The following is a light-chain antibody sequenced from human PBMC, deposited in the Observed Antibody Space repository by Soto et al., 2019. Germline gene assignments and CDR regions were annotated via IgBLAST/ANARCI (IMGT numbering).Light chain of an antibody. CDR3: LQDYSYPFT. V-gene: IGKV1-6*01. J-gene: IGKJ2*01. CDR1: QDIENE. Sequence: AIQMTQSPPSLTASVGDRVTITCRASQDIENELSWYQQRPGKAPNLLIYAAASLQTGVPSRFSGSGSGTHFTLTISSLQPEDSATYYCLQDYSYPFTFGQGTKLRIK. CDR2: AAA.